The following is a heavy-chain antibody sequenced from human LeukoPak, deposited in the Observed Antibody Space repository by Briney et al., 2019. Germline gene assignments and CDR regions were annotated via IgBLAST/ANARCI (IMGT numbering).Heavy chain of an antibody. CDR3: ARTYYSGSGTYQRWFDP. D-gene: IGHD3-10*01. CDR1: GLTVSINY. J-gene: IGHJ5*02. V-gene: IGHV3-53*01. Sequence: GGSLRLSCAASGLTVSINYMSWVRQAPGKGLEWVSVIYSGGTTHYADSVKGRFTISRDNTKNTLYLQMDSLRAEDTAVYYCARTYYSGSGTYQRWFDPWGQGTLVTVSS. CDR2: IYSGGTT.